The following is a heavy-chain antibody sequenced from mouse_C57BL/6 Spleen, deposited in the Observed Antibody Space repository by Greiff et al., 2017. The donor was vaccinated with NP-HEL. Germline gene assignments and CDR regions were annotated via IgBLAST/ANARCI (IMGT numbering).Heavy chain of an antibody. Sequence: EVQLQQSGPELVKPGASVKIPCKASGYTFTDYNMDWVKQSHGKSLEWIGDINPNNGGTIYNQKFKGKATLTVDKSSSTAYMELRSLTSEDTAVYYCARFAGNYGSSRYYAMDYWGQGTSVTVSS. CDR1: GYTFTDYN. CDR2: INPNNGGT. D-gene: IGHD1-1*01. J-gene: IGHJ4*01. V-gene: IGHV1-18*01. CDR3: ARFAGNYGSSRYYAMDY.